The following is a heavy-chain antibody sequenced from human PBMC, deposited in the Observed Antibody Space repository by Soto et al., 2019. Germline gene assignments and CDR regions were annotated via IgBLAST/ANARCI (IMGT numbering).Heavy chain of an antibody. Sequence: EVQLVESGGGVLRPGGSLRLSCAASGFTFDDYGMSWARQATGKGLEWVSGVNWNGGSTGYADSVKGRFTISRDNAKNSMYLQMNSLRAEDTAFYYCVGGASVNVDYWGQGTLVTVSS. CDR2: VNWNGGST. CDR3: VGGASVNVDY. CDR1: GFTFDDYG. J-gene: IGHJ4*02. V-gene: IGHV3-20*04. D-gene: IGHD1-1*01.